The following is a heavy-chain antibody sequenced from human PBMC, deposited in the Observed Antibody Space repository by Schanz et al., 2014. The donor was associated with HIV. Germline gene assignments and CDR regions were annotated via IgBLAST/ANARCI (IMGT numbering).Heavy chain of an antibody. J-gene: IGHJ6*02. CDR1: GFTFSNYA. Sequence: AQLVESGGGVVQPGGSLRLTCAASGFTFSNYAMSWVRQAPGKGLEWVSGISDTGVRTNYADSVKGRLTISRDNSENTLYLQMNSLRAEDTAVYYCAKSRGDSWPYGMDVWGQGTTVTVSS. CDR2: ISDTGVRT. D-gene: IGHD4-17*01. V-gene: IGHV3-23*04. CDR3: AKSRGDSWPYGMDV.